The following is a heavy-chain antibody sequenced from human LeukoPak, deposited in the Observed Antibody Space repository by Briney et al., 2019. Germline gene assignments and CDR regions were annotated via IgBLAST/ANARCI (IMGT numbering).Heavy chain of an antibody. Sequence: SETLSLTCAVYGGSFCGYYWSWIREPPGKGMEWIGEINHSGSTNYNPSLKSRVTISVDTFKNQFSLKLSPVTAADTAVYYCARRARSIAARPQYFQHWGQGTLVTVSS. CDR2: INHSGST. V-gene: IGHV4-34*01. J-gene: IGHJ1*01. D-gene: IGHD6-6*01. CDR3: ARRARSIAARPQYFQH. CDR1: GGSFCGYY.